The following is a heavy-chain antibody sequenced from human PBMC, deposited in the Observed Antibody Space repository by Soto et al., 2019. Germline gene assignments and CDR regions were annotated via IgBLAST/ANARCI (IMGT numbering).Heavy chain of an antibody. CDR1: GFTFTSSA. Sequence: ASVKVSCKASGFTFTSSAMQWVRQARGQRLEWIGWIVVGSGNTNYAQKFQERVTITRDMSTSTAYMELSSLRSEDTAVYYCAASQGLERRGIFYMDVWGKGTTVTVSS. V-gene: IGHV1-58*02. CDR2: IVVGSGNT. D-gene: IGHD1-1*01. J-gene: IGHJ6*03. CDR3: AASQGLERRGIFYMDV.